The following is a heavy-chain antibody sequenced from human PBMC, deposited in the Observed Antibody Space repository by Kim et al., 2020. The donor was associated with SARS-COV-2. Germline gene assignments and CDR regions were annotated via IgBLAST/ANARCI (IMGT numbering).Heavy chain of an antibody. V-gene: IGHV5-51*01. CDR3: ARHITRYSGYDPFAY. J-gene: IGHJ4*02. CDR1: GYSFTSYW. Sequence: GESLKISCKGSGYSFTSYWIGWVRQMPGKGLEWMGIIYPGDSDTRYSPSFQGQVTISADKSISTAYLQWSSLKASDTAMYYCARHITRYSGYDPFAYWGQGSLVTDSS. D-gene: IGHD5-12*01. CDR2: IYPGDSDT.